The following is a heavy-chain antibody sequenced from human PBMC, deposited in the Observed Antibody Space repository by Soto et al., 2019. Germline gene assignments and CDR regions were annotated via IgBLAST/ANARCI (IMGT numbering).Heavy chain of an antibody. Sequence: QVHLVESGGGGVQPGRSKRLSCVVSGFTFNDYAIHWVRQAPGKGLEWVAVISFDGNNKFYADSVKGRFTISRDRSKTTAYLQVNNLRAEDTAVYYCARDHWDCSGGGCNPHQLNFFAMDVWGQGTTVTVSS. CDR2: ISFDGNNK. J-gene: IGHJ6*02. CDR3: ARDHWDCSGGGCNPHQLNFFAMDV. CDR1: GFTFNDYA. D-gene: IGHD2-15*01. V-gene: IGHV3-30*03.